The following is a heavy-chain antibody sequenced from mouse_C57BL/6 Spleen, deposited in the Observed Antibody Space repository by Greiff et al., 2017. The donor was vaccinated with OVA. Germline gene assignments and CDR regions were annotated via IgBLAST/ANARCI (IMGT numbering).Heavy chain of an antibody. D-gene: IGHD2-3*01. CDR2: IYPRSGNT. J-gene: IGHJ4*01. Sequence: VQLQQSGAELARPGASVKLSCKASGYTFTSYGISWVKQRTGQGLEWIGEIYPRSGNTYYNEKFKGKATLTADKSSSTAYMELRSLTSEDSAVYFCARGYDGYYTRDAMDYWGQGTSVTVSS. V-gene: IGHV1-81*01. CDR1: GYTFTSYG. CDR3: ARGYDGYYTRDAMDY.